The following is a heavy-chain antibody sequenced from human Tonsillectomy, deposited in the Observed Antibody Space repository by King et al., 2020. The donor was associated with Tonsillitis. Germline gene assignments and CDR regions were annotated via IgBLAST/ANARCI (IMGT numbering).Heavy chain of an antibody. J-gene: IGHJ3*02. CDR1: GFTFSDYY. CDR3: ARDGNAGGTDAFDI. Sequence: HVQLVESGGGLVKPGGSLRLSCAASGFTFSDYYMSWIRQAPGKGLEWVSYISSSSSYTNYADSVKGRFTISRDNAKNSLYLQMNSLRAEDTAVYYCARDGNAGGTDAFDIWGQGTMVTVSS. V-gene: IGHV3-11*06. D-gene: IGHD4-23*01. CDR2: ISSSSSYT.